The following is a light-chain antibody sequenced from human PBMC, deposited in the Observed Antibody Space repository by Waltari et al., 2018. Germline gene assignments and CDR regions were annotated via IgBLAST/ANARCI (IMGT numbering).Light chain of an antibody. Sequence: DVVMAQSTLYLPVTLGQAASSSCRSGQSLVHSDGNTYLNWFQQRTGQSPRRLIYKVSKRDPGVPDRFSGSGSGTDFTLKITRVEAEDVGVYYCMQGTHWPFTFGPGTKVDIK. CDR2: KVS. CDR1: QSLVHSDGNTY. V-gene: IGKV2-30*02. J-gene: IGKJ3*01. CDR3: MQGTHWPFT.